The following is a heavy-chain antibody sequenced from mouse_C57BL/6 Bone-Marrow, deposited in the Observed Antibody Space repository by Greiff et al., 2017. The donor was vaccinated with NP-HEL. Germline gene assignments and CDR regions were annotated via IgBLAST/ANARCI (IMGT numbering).Heavy chain of an antibody. J-gene: IGHJ2*01. CDR2: INPYNGGT. V-gene: IGHV1-19*01. CDR3: ARGIYYYGLDY. Sequence: EVQLQESGPVLVKPGASVQMSCKASGYTFTDYYMNWVKQSHGKSLEWIGVINPYNGGTSYNQKFKGKATLTVDKSSSTAYMELNSLTSEDSAVYYCARGIYYYGLDYWGQGTTLTVSS. CDR1: GYTFTDYY. D-gene: IGHD1-1*01.